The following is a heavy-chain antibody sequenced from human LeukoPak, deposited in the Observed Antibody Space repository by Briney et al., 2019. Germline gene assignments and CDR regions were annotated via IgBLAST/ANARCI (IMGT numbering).Heavy chain of an antibody. CDR3: ARTAVAGIYYFDY. D-gene: IGHD6-19*01. Sequence: ASVKVSCKASGYTFTGYYMHWVRQAPGQGLEWMEWINPNSGGTNYAQKFQGRVTMTRDTSISTAYMELSRLRSDDTAVYYCARTAVAGIYYFDYWGQGTLVTVSS. CDR2: INPNSGGT. J-gene: IGHJ4*02. CDR1: GYTFTGYY. V-gene: IGHV1-2*02.